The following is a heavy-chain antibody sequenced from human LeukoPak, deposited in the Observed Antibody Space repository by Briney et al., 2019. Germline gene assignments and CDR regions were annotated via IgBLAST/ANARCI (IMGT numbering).Heavy chain of an antibody. Sequence: SETLSLTCTVSGYSITNNTYYWVWIRQPPGKGLGGIGSVYYSGSTYYSPSLKSRVTTSVDTSKNQSSLKLSSVTAADTAVYYCARQGAAASGRAFDYWGQGTLVTVSS. CDR2: VYYSGST. V-gene: IGHV4-39*01. D-gene: IGHD6-13*01. J-gene: IGHJ4*02. CDR1: GYSITNNTYY. CDR3: ARQGAAASGRAFDY.